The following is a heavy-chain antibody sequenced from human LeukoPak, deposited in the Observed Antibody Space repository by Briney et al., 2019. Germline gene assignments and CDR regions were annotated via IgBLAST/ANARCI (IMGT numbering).Heavy chain of an antibody. CDR2: IGGGAGTP. J-gene: IGHJ4*02. V-gene: IGHV3-23*01. CDR3: AKRMTTVITMDYFDY. D-gene: IGHD4-17*01. Sequence: GGTLRPSCAASGFTFSNYAMRTVRQAPAKGQEWVSGIGGGAGTPYYADSVKRRFTISRDNSKNTLYLQMSSLRAEDTAVYYCAKRMTTVITMDYFDYWGQGTLVTVSS. CDR1: GFTFSNYA.